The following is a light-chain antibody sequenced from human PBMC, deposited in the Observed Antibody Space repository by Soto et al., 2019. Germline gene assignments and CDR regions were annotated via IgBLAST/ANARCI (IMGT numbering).Light chain of an antibody. J-gene: IGKJ5*01. CDR1: QSFRGL. Sequence: EVVLTQSPVTLSLSPGERATLSCRASQSFRGLLAWYQQKPGQAPRLLIYDASNRATGIPARFSGSGSGTDFTLTISSLEPEDFAVYYCQQRSNWPPTFGQGTRLEI. V-gene: IGKV3-11*01. CDR3: QQRSNWPPT. CDR2: DAS.